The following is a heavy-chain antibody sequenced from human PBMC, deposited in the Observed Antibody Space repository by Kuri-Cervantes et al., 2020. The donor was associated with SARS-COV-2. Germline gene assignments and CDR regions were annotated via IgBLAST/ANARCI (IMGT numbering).Heavy chain of an antibody. V-gene: IGHV3-23*01. CDR2: ISGSGGST. D-gene: IGHD6-19*01. CDR3: AKGISVATGYFDY. J-gene: IGHJ4*02. Sequence: GESLKIPCAASGFTFSSYGMHWVRQAPGKGLEWVSAISGSGGSTYYADSVKGRFTISRNNSKNTLYLQMNSLRAEDTAVYYCAKGISVATGYFDYWGQGTLVTVSS. CDR1: GFTFSSYG.